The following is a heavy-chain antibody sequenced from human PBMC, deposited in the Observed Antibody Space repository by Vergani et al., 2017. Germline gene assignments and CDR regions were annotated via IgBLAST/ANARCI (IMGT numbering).Heavy chain of an antibody. V-gene: IGHV3-53*01. J-gene: IGHJ5*02. Sequence: EVQLVESGGGLIQPGGSLRLSCAASGFTVSSNYMGWVRQAPGKGLEWVSLIYSGGSIYYADSVKVRFTISRDNSKNTLYLQMNSLRAEDTAVYYCAGLSCSSSCGWFDPWGQGTLVTVSS. CDR3: AGLSCSSSCGWFDP. CDR2: IYSGGSI. D-gene: IGHD6-13*01. CDR1: GFTVSSNY.